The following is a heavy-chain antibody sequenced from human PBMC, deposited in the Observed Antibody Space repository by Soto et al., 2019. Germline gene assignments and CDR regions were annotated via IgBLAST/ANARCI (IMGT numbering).Heavy chain of an antibody. CDR2: ITSGSSYI. V-gene: IGHV3-21*01. Sequence: GGSLRLSCGASGFTFSGYTMNWVRQAPGKGLEWVSSITSGSSYIYYADSVKGRFTISRDNAKNSLYLQINSLRAEDTAMYYCARSSFDYWGQGTLVTVSS. CDR1: GFTFSGYT. J-gene: IGHJ4*02. CDR3: ARSSFDY.